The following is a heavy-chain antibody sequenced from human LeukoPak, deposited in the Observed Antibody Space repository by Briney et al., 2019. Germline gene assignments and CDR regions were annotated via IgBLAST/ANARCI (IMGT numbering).Heavy chain of an antibody. CDR2: IKQDGSEK. Sequence: PGGSLRLSCAASGFTFSSYWMSWVRQAPGKGLEWVANIKQDGSEKYYVDSVKGRFTISRDDAKNSLYLQMNSLRAEDTAVYYCARDSSSWYAATWGYYYYGMDVWGQGTTVTVSS. CDR1: GFTFSSYW. D-gene: IGHD6-13*01. CDR3: ARDSSSWYAATWGYYYYGMDV. V-gene: IGHV3-7*01. J-gene: IGHJ6*02.